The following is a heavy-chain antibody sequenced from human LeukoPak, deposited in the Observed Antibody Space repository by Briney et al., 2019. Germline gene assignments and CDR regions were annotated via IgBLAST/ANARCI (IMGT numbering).Heavy chain of an antibody. CDR1: VGAFSIYA. V-gene: IGHV1-69*04. D-gene: IGHD6-13*01. Sequence: SVKVSCKAYVGAFSIYAISWVRQDHAQGLEWMGRIIPILGIANYAQKFQGRVTITADKSTSTAYMELSSLRSEDTDVYYCAIISQYSSSWPNYYFYGMDVWGQGTTVTVSS. J-gene: IGHJ6*02. CDR3: AIISQYSSSWPNYYFYGMDV. CDR2: IIPILGIA.